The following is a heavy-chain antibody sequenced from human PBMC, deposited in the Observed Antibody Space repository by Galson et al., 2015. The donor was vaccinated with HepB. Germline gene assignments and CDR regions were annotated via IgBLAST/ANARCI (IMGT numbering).Heavy chain of an antibody. J-gene: IGHJ4*02. CDR3: ARVRTNNLDY. Sequence: SLRLSCAASQFTFSSYAMSWVRQAPGQGLEWVSVISSSGAGIYYADSVRGRFTITRDNSKSTLYLHMNSLRFEDTSMYYCARVRTNNLDYWGQGTLVTVSS. CDR1: QFTFSSYA. CDR2: ISSSGAGI. D-gene: IGHD1/OR15-1a*01. V-gene: IGHV3-23*01.